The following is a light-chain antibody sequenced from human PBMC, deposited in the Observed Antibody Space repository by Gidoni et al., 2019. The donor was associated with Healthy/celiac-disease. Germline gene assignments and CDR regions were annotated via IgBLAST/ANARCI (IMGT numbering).Light chain of an antibody. CDR2: DAS. CDR1: QSVSSY. CDR3: QQRSNWPPIT. J-gene: IGKJ5*01. V-gene: IGKV3-11*01. Sequence: EIVFTQSPATLSLSPGERATRSCRPSQSVSSYLAWYQQKAGQAPRILIYDASNRATGSPARFSGSGSGTDFSLTIISLEPADFAVYYCQQRSNWPPITFGQGTRLEIK.